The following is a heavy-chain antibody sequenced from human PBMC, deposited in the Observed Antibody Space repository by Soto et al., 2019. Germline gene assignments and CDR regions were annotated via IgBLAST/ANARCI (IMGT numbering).Heavy chain of an antibody. D-gene: IGHD3-10*01. V-gene: IGHV4-4*02. J-gene: IGHJ4*02. Sequence: QVQLQESGPGLVKPSGTLSLTCAVSGGSISSSNWWSWVRQPPGKGLEWIGEIYHSGSTNYNPSLKSRVTIAVDKSKNQFSLKLSSVTAADTALYYYATIRGVLPPSRNWGQGTLVTISS. CDR1: GGSISSSNW. CDR3: ATIRGVLPPSRN. CDR2: IYHSGST.